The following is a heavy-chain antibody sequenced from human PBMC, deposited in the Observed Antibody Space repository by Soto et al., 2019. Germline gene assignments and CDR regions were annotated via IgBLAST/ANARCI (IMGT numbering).Heavy chain of an antibody. Sequence: QVQLQESGPGLVKPSQTLSLTCTVSGGSINSGGYCWSWIRQHPGKGLDWIGCISYGGSTSYNPSLKSRVTISVNTSKNQFSLKLTSVTAADTAVYYCSRGILVWGQGALITVSS. J-gene: IGHJ4*02. CDR1: GGSINSGGYC. CDR3: SRGILV. D-gene: IGHD5-18*01. CDR2: ISYGGST. V-gene: IGHV4-31*03.